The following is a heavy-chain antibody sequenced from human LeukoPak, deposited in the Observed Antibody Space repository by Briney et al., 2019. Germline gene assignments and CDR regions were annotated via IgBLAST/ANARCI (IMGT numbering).Heavy chain of an antibody. CDR1: GYTFTTYS. CDR3: ARSMVRGVRENWFDP. CDR2: INPNSGGT. Sequence: GASVKVSCKASGYTFTTYSIHWVRQAPGQGLEWMGWINPNSGGTNYAQKFQGRVTMTRDTSISTAYMELSRLRSDDTAVYYCARSMVRGVRENWFDPWGQGTLVTVSS. V-gene: IGHV1-2*02. D-gene: IGHD3-10*01. J-gene: IGHJ5*02.